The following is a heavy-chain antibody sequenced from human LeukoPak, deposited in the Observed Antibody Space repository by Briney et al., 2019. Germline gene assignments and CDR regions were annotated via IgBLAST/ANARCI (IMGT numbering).Heavy chain of an antibody. V-gene: IGHV3-30*03. CDR2: ISYDGSNK. Sequence: GGSLRLSCAASGFTFSSYGMHWVRQAPGKGLEWVAVISYDGSNKYYADSVKGRFTISRGNSKNTLYLQMNSLRAEDTAVYYCARDPTGSTEGVDYWGQGTLVTVSS. CDR1: GFTFSSYG. D-gene: IGHD1-7*01. J-gene: IGHJ4*02. CDR3: ARDPTGSTEGVDY.